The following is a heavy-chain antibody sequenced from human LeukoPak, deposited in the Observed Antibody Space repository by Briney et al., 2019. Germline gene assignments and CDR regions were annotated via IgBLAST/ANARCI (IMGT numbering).Heavy chain of an antibody. CDR3: ERRPYGSGSSSYYYYYMDV. V-gene: IGHV4-34*01. Sequence: SETLSLTCAVYGGSFSGYYWSWIRQPPGKGLEWIGEINHSGSTNYNPSLKSRVTISVDTSKNQFSLKLSSVTAADTAVYYCERRPYGSGSSSYYYYYMDVWGKGTTVTVSS. CDR1: GGSFSGYY. D-gene: IGHD3-10*01. CDR2: INHSGST. J-gene: IGHJ6*03.